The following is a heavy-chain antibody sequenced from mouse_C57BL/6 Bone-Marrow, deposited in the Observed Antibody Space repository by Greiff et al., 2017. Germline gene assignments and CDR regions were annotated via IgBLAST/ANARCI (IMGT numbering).Heavy chain of an antibody. D-gene: IGHD1-1*01. CDR3: AREAHGPLRRWFAY. Sequence: QVQLQQPGAELVKPGASVKLSCKASGYTFTSYWMHWVKQRPGRGLEWIGRIDPNSGGTKYNEKFKSKATLTVDKPSSTAYMQLSSLPSEDSAVYYCAREAHGPLRRWFAYWGQGTLVTVSA. CDR1: GYTFTSYW. CDR2: IDPNSGGT. V-gene: IGHV1-72*01. J-gene: IGHJ3*01.